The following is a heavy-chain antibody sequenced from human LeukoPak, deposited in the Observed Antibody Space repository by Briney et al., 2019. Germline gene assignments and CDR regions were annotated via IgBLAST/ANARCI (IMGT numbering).Heavy chain of an antibody. D-gene: IGHD2-2*01. CDR1: GGSISSSSYY. CDR3: ARAYVPGGIIDY. CDR2: IHFSGNT. J-gene: IGHJ4*02. V-gene: IGHV4-61*01. Sequence: SETLSLTCTVSGGSISSSSYYWWSWIRQPPGKGLEWIGYIHFSGNTNTKSSLKSRVTISADTSKNQFSLKLNSVSAVDTAVYYCARAYVPGGIIDYWGQGTLVTVSS.